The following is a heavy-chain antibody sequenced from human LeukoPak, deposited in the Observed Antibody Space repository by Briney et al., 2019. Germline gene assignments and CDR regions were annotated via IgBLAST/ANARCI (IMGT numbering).Heavy chain of an antibody. CDR3: ASPSYYDSSGYYSFDY. J-gene: IGHJ4*02. V-gene: IGHV3-48*04. CDR1: GFTFSSYS. D-gene: IGHD3-22*01. CDR2: ISSSSSTI. Sequence: PGGSLRLSCAASGFTFSSYSMNWVRQAPGKGLEWVSYISSSSSTIYYADSVKGRFTISRDNAKNSLYLQMNSLRAEDTAVYYCASPSYYDSSGYYSFDYWGQGTLVTVSS.